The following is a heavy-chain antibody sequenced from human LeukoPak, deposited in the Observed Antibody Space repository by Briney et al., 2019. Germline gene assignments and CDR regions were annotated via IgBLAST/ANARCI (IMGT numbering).Heavy chain of an antibody. V-gene: IGHV1-18*01. D-gene: IGHD2-2*01. CDR2: ISAYNGNT. J-gene: IGHJ4*02. CDR3: ARDLLHCSSTSCSLFDY. Sequence: ASVKVSCKASGGTFNSYGISWVRQAPGQGLEWMGWISAYNGNTNYAQKLQGRVTMTTDTSTSTAYMELRSLRSDDTAVYYCARDLLHCSSTSCSLFDYWGQGTLVTVSS. CDR1: GGTFNSYG.